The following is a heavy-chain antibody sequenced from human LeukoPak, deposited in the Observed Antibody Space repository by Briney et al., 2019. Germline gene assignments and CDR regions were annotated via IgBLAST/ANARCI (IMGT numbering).Heavy chain of an antibody. Sequence: GRSLRLSCAASGFTFSSYAMHWVRQAPGKGLEWVAVISYDGSNKYYADSVKGRFTISRDNSKNTLYLQMNSLRAEDTAVYYCARDPRITMIVVANNWFDPWGQGTLVTVS. CDR2: ISYDGSNK. V-gene: IGHV3-30-3*01. J-gene: IGHJ5*02. D-gene: IGHD3-22*01. CDR1: GFTFSSYA. CDR3: ARDPRITMIVVANNWFDP.